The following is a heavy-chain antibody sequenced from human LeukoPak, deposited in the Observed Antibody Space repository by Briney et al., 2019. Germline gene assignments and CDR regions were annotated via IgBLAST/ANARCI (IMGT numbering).Heavy chain of an antibody. V-gene: IGHV4-4*07. CDR1: GGSISSYY. CDR3: ARELGYCSSTSCRIYYYYMDV. D-gene: IGHD2-2*01. Sequence: PSETLSLTCTVSGGSISSYYWSWIRQPAGKGLEWIGRIYTSGSTNYNPSLKSRVTMSVDTSKNQFSLKLSSVTAADTAVYYCARELGYCSSTSCRIYYYYMDVWGKGTTVTVSS. CDR2: IYTSGST. J-gene: IGHJ6*03.